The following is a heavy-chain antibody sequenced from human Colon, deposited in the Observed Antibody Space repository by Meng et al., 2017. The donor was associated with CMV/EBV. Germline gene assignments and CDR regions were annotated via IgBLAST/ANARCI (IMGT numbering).Heavy chain of an antibody. D-gene: IGHD2-21*02. CDR2: IRSEGNRYAT. J-gene: IGHJ4*02. Sequence: GGSLRLSCAASGFTFSGSAFHWVRQAPGKGLEWVGLIRSEGNRYATAYGPSVDGRFIISRDDSKKTAYLQMNSLKTEDTAVYYCGTAGRTAGDYWGQGTLVTVSS. V-gene: IGHV3-73*01. CDR1: GFTFSGSA. CDR3: GTAGRTAGDY.